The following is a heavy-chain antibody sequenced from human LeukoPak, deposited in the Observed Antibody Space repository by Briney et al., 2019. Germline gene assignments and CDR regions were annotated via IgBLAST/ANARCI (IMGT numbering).Heavy chain of an antibody. CDR3: ARDGTTYYYDSSGYYLAY. Sequence: GRSLRLSCAASGFTFSSYAMHWVRQAPGKGLEWVAVISYDGSNKYYADSVKGRFTISRDNSKNTLYLQMNSLRAEDTAVYYCARDGTTYYYDSSGYYLAYWGQGTLVTVSS. CDR1: GFTFSSYA. J-gene: IGHJ4*02. D-gene: IGHD3-22*01. V-gene: IGHV3-30-3*01. CDR2: ISYDGSNK.